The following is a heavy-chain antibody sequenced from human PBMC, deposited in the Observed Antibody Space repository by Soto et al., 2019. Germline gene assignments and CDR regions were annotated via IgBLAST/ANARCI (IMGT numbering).Heavy chain of an antibody. Sequence: SETLSLTCTVSGGSISSSSYYWGWIRQPPGKGLEWIGSIYYSGSTYYNPSLKSRVTISVDTSKNQFSLKLSSVTAADTAVYYCARHISGSYYYYGMDVWGQGTTVTVSS. CDR3: ARHISGSYYYYGMDV. D-gene: IGHD1-26*01. CDR2: IYYSGST. V-gene: IGHV4-39*01. CDR1: GGSISSSSYY. J-gene: IGHJ6*02.